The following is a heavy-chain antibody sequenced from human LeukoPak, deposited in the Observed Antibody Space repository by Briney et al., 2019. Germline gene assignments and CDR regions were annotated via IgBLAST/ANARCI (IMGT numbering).Heavy chain of an antibody. D-gene: IGHD5/OR15-5a*01. V-gene: IGHV1-2*02. J-gene: IGHJ4*02. CDR1: GYIFTGKY. CDR3: AKDLVSTIGDFDY. Sequence: ASVKVSCKAFGYIFTGKYVHWVRQAPGQGLEWMGWINPNSGATNYAQRFQGGVTMTRDTSITTAYMELRSLTSDDTAVYYCAKDLVSTIGDFDYWGQGTLVTVSS. CDR2: INPNSGAT.